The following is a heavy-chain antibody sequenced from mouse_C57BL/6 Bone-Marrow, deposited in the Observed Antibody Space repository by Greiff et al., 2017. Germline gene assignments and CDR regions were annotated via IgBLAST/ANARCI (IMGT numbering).Heavy chain of an antibody. J-gene: IGHJ4*01. CDR1: GFTFSSYA. CDR2: ISDGGSYT. V-gene: IGHV5-4*03. CDR3: ASSTVVAPMDY. Sequence: EVKLMESGGGLVKPGGSLKLSCAASGFTFSSYAMSWVRQTPEKRLEWVATISDGGSYTYYPDNVKGRFTISRDNAKNNLYLQMGHLKSEDTAMYYCASSTVVAPMDYWGQGTSVTVSS. D-gene: IGHD1-1*01.